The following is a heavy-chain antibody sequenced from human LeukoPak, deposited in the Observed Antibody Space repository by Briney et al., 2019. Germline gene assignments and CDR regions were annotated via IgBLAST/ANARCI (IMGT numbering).Heavy chain of an antibody. CDR3: ARPGYSGFDYSSGWKNWFDP. CDR2: INHSGST. J-gene: IGHJ5*02. CDR1: GGSFSGYY. Sequence: SETLSLTCAVYGGSFSGYYWSWIRQPPGKGLEWIGEINHSGSTNYNPSLKSRVIMSVDTSKNQFSLKLISVTAADTAVYYCARPGYSGFDYSSGWKNWFDPWGQGTLVTVSS. D-gene: IGHD5-12*01. V-gene: IGHV4-34*01.